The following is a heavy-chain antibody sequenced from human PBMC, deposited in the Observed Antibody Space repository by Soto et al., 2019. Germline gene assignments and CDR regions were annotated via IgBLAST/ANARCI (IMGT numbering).Heavy chain of an antibody. Sequence: GGSLRLSCAASGFTFSSYGMHWVRQAPGKGLKWVAVIWYDGSNKNYADSVKGQFTISRDNSKNTLYLQMNSLRAEDTAVYYCARSIVVVTALDYWGQGTLVTVSS. D-gene: IGHD2-21*02. CDR1: GFTFSSYG. CDR3: ARSIVVVTALDY. CDR2: IWYDGSNK. J-gene: IGHJ4*02. V-gene: IGHV3-33*01.